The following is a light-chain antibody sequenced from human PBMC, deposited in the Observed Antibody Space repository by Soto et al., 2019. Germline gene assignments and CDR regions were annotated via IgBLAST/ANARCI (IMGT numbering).Light chain of an antibody. CDR3: QQYNKWPLT. J-gene: IGKJ4*01. Sequence: EIVMTQSPATLSVSPGERATLSCRASESVNNNLAWYQQKPGQAPRLLIYFASTRATGIPARFSGSGSGTEFPLIISSLQSEDSAVYYCQQYNKWPLTFGGGTKVETK. CDR1: ESVNNN. V-gene: IGKV3-15*01. CDR2: FAS.